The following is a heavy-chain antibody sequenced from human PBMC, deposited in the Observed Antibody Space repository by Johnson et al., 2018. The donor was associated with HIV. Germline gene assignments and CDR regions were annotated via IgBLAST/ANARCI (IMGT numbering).Heavy chain of an antibody. CDR3: AKTAWVFEGDASDI. CDR1: GFTFSDYY. Sequence: QVQLVESGGGVVQPGRSLRLSCAASGFTFSDYYMSWIRQTPGKGLEWVSYISSSGTTVYNADSVKGRFSISRDNSKNTLYLQMNSLRAEDTAIYYCAKTAWVFEGDASDIWGQGTMVTVSS. CDR2: ISSSGTTV. D-gene: IGHD3-3*01. J-gene: IGHJ3*02. V-gene: IGHV3-11*01.